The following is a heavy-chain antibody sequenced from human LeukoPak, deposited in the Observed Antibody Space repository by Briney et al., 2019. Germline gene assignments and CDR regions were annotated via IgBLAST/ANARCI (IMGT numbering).Heavy chain of an antibody. J-gene: IGHJ6*02. D-gene: IGHD2-2*01. V-gene: IGHV1-46*01. CDR3: ATEPAAPIYYGMDV. Sequence: ASVRVSCKASGYTFTSYYMHWVRQAPGQGLEWVGIINPSGGSTSYAQKFQGRVTMTRDTSTSTVYMELSSLRSEDTAVYYCATEPAAPIYYGMDVWGQGTTVTVSS. CDR2: INPSGGST. CDR1: GYTFTSYY.